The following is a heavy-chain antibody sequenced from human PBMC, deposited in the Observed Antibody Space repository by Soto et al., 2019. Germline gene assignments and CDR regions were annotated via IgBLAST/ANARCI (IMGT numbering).Heavy chain of an antibody. J-gene: IGHJ6*02. V-gene: IGHV1-18*04. CDR2: ISAYNGNT. D-gene: IGHD3-16*01. CDR3: ARVPAGQLRHYYGMDV. CDR1: GYTFTSYG. Sequence: ASVKVSCKASGYTFTSYGISWVRQAPGQGLEWMGWISAYNGNTNYAQKLQGRVTMTTDTSTSTAYMELRSLRSDDTAVYYCARVPAGQLRHYYGMDVWGQGTTVTVSS.